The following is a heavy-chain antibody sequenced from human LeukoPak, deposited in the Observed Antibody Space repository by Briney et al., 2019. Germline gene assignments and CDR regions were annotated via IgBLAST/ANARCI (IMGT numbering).Heavy chain of an antibody. CDR2: IYSGGNT. V-gene: IGHV3-53*01. CDR1: GFTVSTNY. J-gene: IGHJ4*02. CDR3: ASGGVVAGRSY. D-gene: IGHD6-19*01. Sequence: GGSLRLSCAASGFTVSTNYMSWVRQAPGKGLEWVSIIYSGGNTYYADSVKGRFTISRDNAKNTLYLQMNSLRAEDTAVYYCASGGVVAGRSYWGQGTLVTVSS.